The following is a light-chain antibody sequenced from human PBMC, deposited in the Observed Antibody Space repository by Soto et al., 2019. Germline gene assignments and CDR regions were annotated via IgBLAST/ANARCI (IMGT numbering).Light chain of an antibody. V-gene: IGKV3-15*01. CDR2: DAS. J-gene: IGKJ4*01. CDR3: QQYNFWPPLT. CDR1: QSVNSN. Sequence: EIVMTQSPATLSVSPGERATLSCRASQSVNSNLAWYRQKPGQAPRLLISDASTRATGVPARFSGSGSGTEVTRTISSLQSEDSGIYYCQQYNFWPPLTFGGGTKVEIK.